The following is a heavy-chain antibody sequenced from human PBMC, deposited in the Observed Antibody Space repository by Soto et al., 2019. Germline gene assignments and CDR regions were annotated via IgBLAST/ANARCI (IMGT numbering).Heavy chain of an antibody. CDR2: INHSGST. J-gene: IGHJ6*03. CDR3: ARVAAAVEYYYYYMDV. V-gene: IGHV4-34*01. Sequence: GSLRLSCAASGFIFGNYCMSWVRQPPGKGLEWIGEINHSGSTNYNPSLKSRVTISVDTSKNQFSLKLSSVTAADTAVYYCARVAAAVEYYYYYMDVWGKGTTVTVSS. CDR1: GFIFGNYC. D-gene: IGHD6-13*01.